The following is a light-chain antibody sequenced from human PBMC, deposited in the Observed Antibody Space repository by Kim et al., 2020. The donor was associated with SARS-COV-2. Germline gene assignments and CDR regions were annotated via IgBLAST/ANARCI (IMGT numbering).Light chain of an antibody. Sequence: SYELTQPPSVSVSPGQTASITCSGDKLGHKYVCWYHQKPGQSPVLVIYQDTKRPSGIPERFAGSNSGNTATLTISGTQPMDESNYYCQAWDSDSIIFGGG. J-gene: IGLJ2*01. V-gene: IGLV3-1*01. CDR3: QAWDSDSII. CDR2: QDT. CDR1: KLGHKY.